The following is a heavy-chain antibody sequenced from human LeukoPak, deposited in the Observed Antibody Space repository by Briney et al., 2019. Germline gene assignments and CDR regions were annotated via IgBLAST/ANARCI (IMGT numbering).Heavy chain of an antibody. Sequence: GGSLRLSCAASGFTFSSYAMSWVRQAPGKGLEWVSAISGSGGSTYYADSVKGRFTISGDNSKNTLYLQMNSLRAEDTAVYYCAKDRLGSRDYYDSSGRRYNWFDPWGQGTLVTVSS. D-gene: IGHD3-22*01. J-gene: IGHJ5*02. CDR3: AKDRLGSRDYYDSSGRRYNWFDP. CDR2: ISGSGGST. CDR1: GFTFSSYA. V-gene: IGHV3-23*01.